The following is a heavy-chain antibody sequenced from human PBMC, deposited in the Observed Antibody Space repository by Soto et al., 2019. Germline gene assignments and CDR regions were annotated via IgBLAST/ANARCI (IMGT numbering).Heavy chain of an antibody. Sequence: QVQLVESGGGVVQPGGSLSLSCATSGFTFTSFTMHWVRQAPGKGLEWIAVMSYDGARTDYADAVKGRFTISRDTSKNTLDLQKNNLRPDETAMYYCARDRPYGGPNWFDPWGQGTLVTVSS. V-gene: IGHV3-30-3*01. CDR3: ARDRPYGGPNWFDP. CDR2: MSYDGART. D-gene: IGHD4-17*01. J-gene: IGHJ5*02. CDR1: GFTFTSFT.